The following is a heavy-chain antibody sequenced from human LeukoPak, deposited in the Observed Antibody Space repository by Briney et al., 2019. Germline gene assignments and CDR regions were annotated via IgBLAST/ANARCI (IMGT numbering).Heavy chain of an antibody. CDR1: GFTFSSYS. CDR2: ISSSSSTI. CDR3: ARDSAGY. V-gene: IGHV3-48*01. Sequence: GGSLRLSCAASGFTFSSYSMNWVRQAPGKGLEWVSYISSSSSTIYYADSVKGRFTISRDNAKNSLYLQMNSLRAEDTAVYYCARDSAGYWGQGTLVTVSS. D-gene: IGHD1-26*01. J-gene: IGHJ4*02.